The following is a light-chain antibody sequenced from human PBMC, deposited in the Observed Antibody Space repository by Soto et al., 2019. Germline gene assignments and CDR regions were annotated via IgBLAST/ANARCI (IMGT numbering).Light chain of an antibody. Sequence: DIQLTQSPSTLSASVGDRVTITCRASQSITNWLAWYQQKPGKAPKVLIHMASSLKSGDPSRFSGSGSGTEFTLTITSLQPDDSATYCCQQYNSLSSVSFGGETKVEI. V-gene: IGKV1-5*03. CDR1: QSITNW. J-gene: IGKJ4*01. CDR3: QQYNSLSSVS. CDR2: MAS.